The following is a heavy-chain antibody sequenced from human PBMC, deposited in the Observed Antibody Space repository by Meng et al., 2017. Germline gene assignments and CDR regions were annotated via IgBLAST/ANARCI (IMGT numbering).Heavy chain of an antibody. D-gene: IGHD3-10*01. V-gene: IGHV3-23*01. CDR1: GFIFSSYA. CDR2: ISADGGST. J-gene: IGHJ4*02. Sequence: GESLKISCAASGFIFSSYAMGWVRQAPGKGLEWVSVISADGGSTNHADSVKGRFTISRDNSKNTLYLQMNSLRAEDTAVYYCAARAGYIDYWGQGTLVTVSS. CDR3: AARAGYIDY.